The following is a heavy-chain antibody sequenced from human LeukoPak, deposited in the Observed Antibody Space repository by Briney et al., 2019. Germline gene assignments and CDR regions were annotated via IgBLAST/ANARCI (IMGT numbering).Heavy chain of an antibody. Sequence: PSQTLSLTCAVSGGSISSGGYSWSWIRQPPGKGLEWIGYIYYSGSTNYNPSLKSRVTISVDTSKNQFSLKLSSVTAADTAVYYCARDRGPYYYGSGSYYGMDVWGQGTTVTVSS. CDR1: GGSISSGGYS. J-gene: IGHJ6*02. CDR3: ARDRGPYYYGSGSYYGMDV. D-gene: IGHD3-10*01. V-gene: IGHV4-61*08. CDR2: IYYSGST.